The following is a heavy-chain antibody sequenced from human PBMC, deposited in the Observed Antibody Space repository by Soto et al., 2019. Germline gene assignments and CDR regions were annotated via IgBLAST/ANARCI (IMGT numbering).Heavy chain of an antibody. CDR3: AKDLAVAVAGPYYYYYGMDV. CDR1: GVTVCSYA. V-gene: IGHV3-30*18. CDR2: ISYDGSNK. J-gene: IGHJ6*02. D-gene: IGHD6-19*01. Sequence: GGSPRICCAASGVTVCSYAMSWVRQEPGKGLEWVAVISYDGSNKYYADSVKGRFTISRDNSKNTLYLQMNSLRAEDTAVYYCAKDLAVAVAGPYYYYYGMDVWGQGTTVTVSS.